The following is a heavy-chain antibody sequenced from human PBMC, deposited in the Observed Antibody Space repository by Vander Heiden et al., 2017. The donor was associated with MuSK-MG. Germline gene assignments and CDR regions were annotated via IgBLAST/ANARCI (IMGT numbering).Heavy chain of an antibody. CDR1: GFSFTPHW. J-gene: IGHJ4*02. Sequence: EVQLVESGGGLVQPGGSLRLSCVASGFSFTPHWMTWFRQTPGKGLEWLANIRPGGRDKHYVESVKGRFTISRDDATNSVFLQMNSLRVEDTAVYYCARGGRVAVPGEILWGQGTLVTVSS. CDR2: IRPGGRDK. D-gene: IGHD3-16*01. CDR3: ARGGRVAVPGEIL. V-gene: IGHV3-7*01.